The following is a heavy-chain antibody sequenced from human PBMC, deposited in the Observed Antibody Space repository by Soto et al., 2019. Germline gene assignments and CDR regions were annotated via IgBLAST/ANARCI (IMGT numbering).Heavy chain of an antibody. Sequence: ESGGGVVQPGRSLRLSCAASGFTFSSYGMHWVRQAPGKGLEWVAVISYDGSNKYYADSVKGRFTISRDNSKNTLYLQMNSLRAEDTAVYYCAKARPRYYGSGSYDYYYYGMDVWGQGTTVTVSS. V-gene: IGHV3-30*18. CDR3: AKARPRYYGSGSYDYYYYGMDV. D-gene: IGHD3-10*01. J-gene: IGHJ6*02. CDR1: GFTFSSYG. CDR2: ISYDGSNK.